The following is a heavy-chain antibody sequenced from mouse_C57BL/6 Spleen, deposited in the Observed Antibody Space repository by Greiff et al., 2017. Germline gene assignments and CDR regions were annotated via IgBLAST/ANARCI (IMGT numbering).Heavy chain of an antibody. CDR3: ARGITTVVAPRDY. CDR1: GYTFTSYW. V-gene: IGHV1-52*01. Sequence: QVQLQQPGAELVRPGSSVTLSCKASGYTFTSYWMHWVKQRPIQGLEWIGNIDPSDSETHYNQKFKDKATLTVDKSSSTAYMQLSSLTSEDSAVYYCARGITTVVAPRDYWGQGTSVTVSS. CDR2: IDPSDSET. J-gene: IGHJ4*01. D-gene: IGHD1-1*01.